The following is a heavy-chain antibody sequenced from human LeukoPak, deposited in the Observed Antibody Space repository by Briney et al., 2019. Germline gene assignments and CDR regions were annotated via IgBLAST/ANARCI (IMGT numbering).Heavy chain of an antibody. CDR1: GFTFSSYS. D-gene: IGHD2-2*02. Sequence: GGSLRLSCAASGFTFSSYSMYWVRQAPGKGLEWVSSISSSSSYIYYADSVKGRFTISRDNAKNSLYLQMNSLRAEDTAVYYCARLSPPSYCSNTSCYRVGYYYYYGMDVWGQGTTVTVSS. J-gene: IGHJ6*02. CDR3: ARLSPPSYCSNTSCYRVGYYYYYGMDV. CDR2: ISSSSSYI. V-gene: IGHV3-21*01.